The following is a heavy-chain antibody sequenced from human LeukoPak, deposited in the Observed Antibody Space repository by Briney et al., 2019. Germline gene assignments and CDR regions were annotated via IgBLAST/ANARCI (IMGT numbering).Heavy chain of an antibody. Sequence: GGSLRLSCAASGFTFSMYAMSWVRQAPGKGLEWVSVISGTSSSTYYADSVKGRFTISRDNSKNTLYLQMNSLRAEDTAVYYCTKSRIQLWIHDAVDVWGQGTMVTVSS. CDR3: TKSRIQLWIHDAVDV. V-gene: IGHV3-23*01. CDR1: GFTFSMYA. D-gene: IGHD5-18*01. CDR2: ISGTSSST. J-gene: IGHJ3*01.